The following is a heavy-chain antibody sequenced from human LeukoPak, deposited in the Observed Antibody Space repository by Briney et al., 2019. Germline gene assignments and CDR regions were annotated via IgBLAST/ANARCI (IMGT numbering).Heavy chain of an antibody. CDR2: ISGSGGRT. CDR3: AKGGDRWSGLVDY. D-gene: IGHD3-3*01. V-gene: IGHV3-23*01. CDR1: GFTFSSYA. Sequence: GGSLRLSCAASGFTFSSYAMSWVRQAPGKGLEWVSIISGSGGRTNYADSVKGRFTISRDNSKNPLYMQMNSLRAEDTAVYYGAKGGDRWSGLVDYWGQGTLVTVSS. J-gene: IGHJ4*02.